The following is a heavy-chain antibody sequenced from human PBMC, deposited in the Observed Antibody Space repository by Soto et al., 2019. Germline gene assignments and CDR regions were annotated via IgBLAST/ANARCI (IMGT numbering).Heavy chain of an antibody. J-gene: IGHJ5*02. CDR2: IIPIFGTA. Sequence: QVQLVQSGAEVKKPGSSVKVSCKASGGTFSSYAISWVRQAPGQGLEWMGGIIPIFGTANYAQKFQGRVTITADESTSTAYMERSSLRSEDTAVYYCAGADAYGDYGWFDPWGQGTMVTVSS. CDR1: GGTFSSYA. CDR3: AGADAYGDYGWFDP. D-gene: IGHD4-17*01. V-gene: IGHV1-69*12.